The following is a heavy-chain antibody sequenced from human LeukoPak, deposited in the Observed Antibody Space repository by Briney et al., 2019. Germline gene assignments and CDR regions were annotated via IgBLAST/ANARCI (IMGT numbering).Heavy chain of an antibody. CDR3: ARKGLLLFDY. J-gene: IGHJ4*02. V-gene: IGHV3-20*04. CDR1: GFTFDDYG. D-gene: IGHD3-22*01. CDR2: INWNGGST. Sequence: GGSLRLSCAASGFTFDDYGMSWVRQAPGKGLEWVSGINWNGGSTGYADSVKGRFTISRDNAKNSLYLQMNTLRAEDTAVYYCARKGLLLFDYWGQGTLVTVSS.